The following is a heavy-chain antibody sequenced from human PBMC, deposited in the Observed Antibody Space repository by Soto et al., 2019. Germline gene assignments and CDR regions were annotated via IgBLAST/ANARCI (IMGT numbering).Heavy chain of an antibody. CDR2: VSPYNGIA. D-gene: IGHD2-8*01. J-gene: IGHJ4*02. CDR1: GYTFSNYA. CDR3: ARRMSRVRAAPAN. V-gene: IGHV1-18*04. Sequence: ASVKVSCKTSGYTFSNYAISWVRQTPGQGLEWMGWVSPYNGIANYTQKFQGRVTMTTDTSTATAHMELTSLRADDTAMYYCARRMSRVRAAPANSGQGILVTVSA.